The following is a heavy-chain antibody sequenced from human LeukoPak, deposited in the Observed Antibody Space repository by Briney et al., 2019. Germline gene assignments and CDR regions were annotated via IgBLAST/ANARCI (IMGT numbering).Heavy chain of an antibody. D-gene: IGHD3-22*01. Sequence: SETLSLTCTVSGGSVSSGSYYWSWIRQPPGKGLEWIGEINHSGSTNYNPSLKSRVTISVDTSKNQFSLKLSSVTAADTAVYYCTSSGYYYGWYFDLWGRGTLVTVSS. V-gene: IGHV4-61*01. CDR2: INHSGST. CDR1: GGSVSSGSYY. CDR3: TSSGYYYGWYFDL. J-gene: IGHJ2*01.